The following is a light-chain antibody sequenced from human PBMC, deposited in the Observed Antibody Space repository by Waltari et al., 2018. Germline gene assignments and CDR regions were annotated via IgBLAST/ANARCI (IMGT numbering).Light chain of an antibody. CDR2: DVT. V-gene: IGLV2-14*03. CDR1: SSDVGGYNY. Sequence: QSALTQPASVSGSPVQSITISCPGTSSDVGGYNYVSWYQQHPGKAPKLMIYDVTKRPAGGSKCFSGSKSGNTASLTISGLQSEDEGDYYCSSYTSSSTYVFGTGTKVTVL. CDR3: SSYTSSSTYV. J-gene: IGLJ1*01.